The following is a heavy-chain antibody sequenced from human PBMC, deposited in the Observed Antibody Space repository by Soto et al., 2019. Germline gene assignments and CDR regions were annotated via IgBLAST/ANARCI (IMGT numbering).Heavy chain of an antibody. CDR2: ISYDGSNK. Sequence: GGSLRLSCAASGFTFSSYAMHWVRQAPGKGLEWVAVISYDGSNKYYADSVKGRFTISRDNSKNTLYLQMNSLRSDDTAVYYCARDQGGSYYYWGQGTLVTVSS. J-gene: IGHJ4*02. V-gene: IGHV3-30-3*01. D-gene: IGHD1-26*01. CDR3: ARDQGGSYYY. CDR1: GFTFSSYA.